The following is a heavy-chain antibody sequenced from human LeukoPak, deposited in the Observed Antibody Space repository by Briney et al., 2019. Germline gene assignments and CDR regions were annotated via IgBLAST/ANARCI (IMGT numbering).Heavy chain of an antibody. CDR2: ISASGGST. D-gene: IGHD3-10*01. J-gene: IGHJ6*03. CDR1: GFTLSSYA. V-gene: IGHV3-23*01. Sequence: GGSLRLSCAASGFTLSSYAMSWVRQAPGKGLEWVSSISASGGSTNYADSVKGRFTISRDNSKNTVYLQMHSLRADDTAVYYCAKVMKGSERLTMVRGVIIKTAGLYYMDVWGKGTTVTVS. CDR3: AKVMKGSERLTMVRGVIIKTAGLYYMDV.